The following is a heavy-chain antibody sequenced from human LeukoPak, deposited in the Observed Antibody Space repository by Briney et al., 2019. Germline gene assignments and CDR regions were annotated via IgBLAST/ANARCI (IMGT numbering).Heavy chain of an antibody. D-gene: IGHD2-15*01. CDR3: ARGGIGKVVVAATRGIYYYYYGMDV. V-gene: IGHV4-34*01. CDR2: INQSGST. Sequence: SETLSLTCAVYGGSFSGYYWSWIRQPPGKGLEWIGEINQSGSTNHNPSLKSRVTISVDTSKNQFSLKLSSVTAADTAVYYCARGGIGKVVVAATRGIYYYYYGMDVWGQGTTVTVSS. J-gene: IGHJ6*02. CDR1: GGSFSGYY.